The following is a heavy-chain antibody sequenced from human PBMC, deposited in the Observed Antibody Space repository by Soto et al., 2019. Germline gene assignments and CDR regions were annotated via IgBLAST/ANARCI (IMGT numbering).Heavy chain of an antibody. CDR2: IYHSGST. Sequence: KLSETLSLTCVLSGNSISTTNWWSWVRQSPGKGLEWIGEIYHSGSTNYNPSLKSRVTISVDKSKNQFSLKLSSVTAADTAVYYCARDVGYHYDGSPSGQFDFWGQGTLVTVSS. V-gene: IGHV4-4*02. J-gene: IGHJ4*02. CDR3: ARDVGYHYDGSPSGQFDF. D-gene: IGHD3-22*01. CDR1: GNSISTTNW.